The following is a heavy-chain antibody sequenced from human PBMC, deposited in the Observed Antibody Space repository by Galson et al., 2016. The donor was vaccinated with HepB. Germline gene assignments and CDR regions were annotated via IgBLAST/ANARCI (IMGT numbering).Heavy chain of an antibody. D-gene: IGHD2-2*03. CDR1: GYTFTDFW. V-gene: IGHV5-51*01. CDR2: IYPGDSET. J-gene: IGHJ4*02. CDR3: ARLDGYSATTKCYGFDY. Sequence: QSGAEVKKPGESLEISCWVSGYTFTDFWIGWVRQMPGKGLEWMGIIYPGDSETRYNPSFQGQVTIPADKSIGTAYLQWRSLKASDTAIYYCARLDGYSATTKCYGFDYWGQGALITVSS.